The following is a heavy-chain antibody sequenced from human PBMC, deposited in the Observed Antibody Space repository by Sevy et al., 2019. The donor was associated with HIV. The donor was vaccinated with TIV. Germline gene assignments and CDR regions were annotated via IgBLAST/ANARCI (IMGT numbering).Heavy chain of an antibody. V-gene: IGHV3-30*04. Sequence: GGSLRLSCAASGFTFNIYVIHWVRQAPGKGLEWVAVISSDGSSEYYADSVKGRFTISRDNSTNTLYLQMNSLRAEDTAVYYCARDLPSAVTLPFYYYGLHVWGQGTTVTVSS. CDR1: GFTFNIYV. CDR2: ISSDGSSE. D-gene: IGHD4-17*01. CDR3: ARDLPSAVTLPFYYYGLHV. J-gene: IGHJ6*02.